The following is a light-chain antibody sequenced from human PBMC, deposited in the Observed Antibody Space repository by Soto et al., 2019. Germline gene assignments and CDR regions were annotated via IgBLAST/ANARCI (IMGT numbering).Light chain of an antibody. J-gene: IGKJ1*01. CDR2: GAS. CDR1: QTVSSNY. CDR3: QQYGSSPWT. V-gene: IGKV3-20*01. Sequence: EIILTQSPDTLSLSPGERATLSCRASQTVSSNYLAWCQQRPGQANRLLIYGASSRATGIQDRFSGSGSGTDFTLTISRMEPEEFAVYYCQQYGSSPWTFGQGTKVDIK.